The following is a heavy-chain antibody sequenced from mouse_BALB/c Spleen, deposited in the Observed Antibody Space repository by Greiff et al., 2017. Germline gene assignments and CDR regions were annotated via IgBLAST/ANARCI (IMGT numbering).Heavy chain of an antibody. CDR2: ISYDGSN. J-gene: IGHJ4*01. CDR1: GYSITSGYY. Sequence: DVKLQESGPGLVKPSQSLSLTCSVTGYSITSGYYWNWIRQFPGNKLEWMGYISYDGSNNYNPSLKNRISITRDTSKNQFFLKLNSVTTEDTATYYCSRAGVGVYAMDYWGQGTSVTVSS. V-gene: IGHV3-6*01. D-gene: IGHD3-1*01. CDR3: SRAGVGVYAMDY.